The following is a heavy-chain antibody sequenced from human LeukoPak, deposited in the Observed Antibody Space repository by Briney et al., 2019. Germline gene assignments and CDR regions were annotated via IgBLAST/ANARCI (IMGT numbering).Heavy chain of an antibody. V-gene: IGHV4-39*01. Sequence: PSETLSLTCTVSGGSITGGSYYWAWIRQSPGKGLQWIGSVYYSGSTHYSSSLKSRVTISVDTSKNLFSLRLTSVTAADTAIYYCARNSSTIVSHIRTAIGFDSWGQGTRVTVSS. CDR1: GGSITGGSYY. D-gene: IGHD5/OR15-5a*01. CDR3: ARNSSTIVSHIRTAIGFDS. J-gene: IGHJ4*02. CDR2: VYYSGST.